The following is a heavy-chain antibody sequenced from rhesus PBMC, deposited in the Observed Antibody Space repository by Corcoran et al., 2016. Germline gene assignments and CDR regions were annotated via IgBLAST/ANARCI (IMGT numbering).Heavy chain of an antibody. CDR2: ICGSGSST. J-gene: IGHJ3*01. Sequence: QVQLQESGPGLVKPLETLSLTCAVSGGSISSNYWSWIRQPPGKGLEWIGHICGSGSSTNYNPSLKSRVTRSVDTSKNQFSLKLSSVTAADTAVYYCARGLYSSWDDAFDFWGQGLRVTVSS. V-gene: IGHV4S11*01. CDR1: GGSISSNY. CDR3: ARGLYSSWDDAFDF. D-gene: IGHD6-13*01.